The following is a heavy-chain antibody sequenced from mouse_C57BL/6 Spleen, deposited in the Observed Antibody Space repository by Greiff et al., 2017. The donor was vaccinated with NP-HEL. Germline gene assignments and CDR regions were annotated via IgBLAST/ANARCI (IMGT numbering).Heavy chain of an antibody. D-gene: IGHD1-1*01. Sequence: VQLQQSGAELARPGASVKLSCQASGYTFTSYGMRWVKQRPGQGLEWIGEIYPRSGNPYYNEKFKGKATLTADKSSSTAYMELSSLTSEDSAVYSGARDNTSVDATDKALEDWGTGTTVTVAS. CDR3: ARDNTSVDATDKALED. CDR2: IYPRSGNP. V-gene: IGHV1-81*01. J-gene: IGHJ1*03. CDR1: GYTFTSYG.